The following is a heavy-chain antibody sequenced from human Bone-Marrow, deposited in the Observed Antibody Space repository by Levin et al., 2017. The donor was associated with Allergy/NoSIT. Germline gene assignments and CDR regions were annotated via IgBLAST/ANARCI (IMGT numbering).Heavy chain of an antibody. CDR2: IWYDGGNK. V-gene: IGHV3-33*01. J-gene: IGHJ4*02. Sequence: PGGSLRLSCAASGFTFSGFGMHWVRQAPGKGLEWVAVIWYDGGNKYYADSVKGRFTISRDNSKNTLYLQMNSLRAEDTAVYYCARGRGSDYGSNSVHFDSRGQGSPVTVSS. D-gene: IGHD4-23*01. CDR1: GFTFSGFG. CDR3: ARGRGSDYGSNSVHFDS.